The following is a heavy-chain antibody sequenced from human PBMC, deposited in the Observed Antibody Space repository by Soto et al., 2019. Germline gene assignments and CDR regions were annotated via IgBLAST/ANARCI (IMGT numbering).Heavy chain of an antibody. CDR1: CDSISSSGYS. V-gene: IGHV4-39*01. D-gene: IGHD3-16*01. J-gene: IGHJ4*02. Sequence: PSETLSLTCTVSCDSISSSGYSWGWIRQPPGKGLEYIGTIYYSGNTYYNSSLMSRVTISLDTSKNQFSLKLTSVTAADTAVYYCARLWGWSVYFWGQGTLVTVSS. CDR3: ARLWGWSVYF. CDR2: IYYSGNT.